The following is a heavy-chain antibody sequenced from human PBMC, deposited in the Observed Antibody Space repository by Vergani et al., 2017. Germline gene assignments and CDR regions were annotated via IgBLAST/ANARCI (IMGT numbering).Heavy chain of an antibody. D-gene: IGHD3-16*01. J-gene: IGHJ4*02. CDR3: AKHFRGWGIDY. Sequence: QVQLVESGGGVVQRGGSLRLSCATSGFTLSNYDMQWILQGPGKGLEFVAFIQFDGSNQYYADSVKGRFTLSRDFSKNTLYLKMNSLRTDDTATYYCAKHFRGWGIDYWGQGTQVIVSS. CDR2: IQFDGSNQ. CDR1: GFTLSNYD. V-gene: IGHV3-30*02.